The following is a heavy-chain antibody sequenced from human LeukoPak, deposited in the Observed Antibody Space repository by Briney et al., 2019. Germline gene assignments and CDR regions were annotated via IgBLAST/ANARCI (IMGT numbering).Heavy chain of an antibody. CDR3: ARRLLGYCSGGSCYSGYFQH. CDR2: INHSGST. V-gene: IGHV4-34*01. D-gene: IGHD2-15*01. Sequence: SETLSLTCAVYGGSFSGYYWSWIRQPPGKGLDWIGEINHSGSTNSNPSLKSRVTISVDTSKNQFSLKLSSVTAADTAVYYCARRLLGYCSGGSCYSGYFQHWGQGTLVTVSS. CDR1: GGSFSGYY. J-gene: IGHJ1*01.